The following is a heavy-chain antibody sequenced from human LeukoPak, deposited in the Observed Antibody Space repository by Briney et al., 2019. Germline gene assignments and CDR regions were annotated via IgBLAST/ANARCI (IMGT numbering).Heavy chain of an antibody. V-gene: IGHV3-30*18. CDR1: GFTFSSYG. Sequence: GGSLRLSCAASGFTFSSYGMHWVRQAPGKGLEWVAVISYDGNNKYYADSVKGRFTISRDNSKNTLYLQMNSLRAEDTAVYYCAKGVAATYYYYGMDVWGQGTTVTVSS. D-gene: IGHD2-15*01. CDR2: ISYDGNNK. J-gene: IGHJ6*02. CDR3: AKGVAATYYYYGMDV.